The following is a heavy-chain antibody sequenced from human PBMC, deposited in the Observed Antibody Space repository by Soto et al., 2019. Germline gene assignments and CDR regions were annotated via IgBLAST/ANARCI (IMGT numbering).Heavy chain of an antibody. CDR1: GGTFSSYA. D-gene: IGHD2-21*02. CDR3: AREAYCGGDCYENWFDP. V-gene: IGHV1-69*12. Sequence: QVQLVQSGAEVKKPGSSVKVSCKASGGTFSSYAISWVRQAPGQGLEWMGGIIPIFGTANYAQKFQGRVTIPADESTSTANMELSSLRSEDTAVYYCAREAYCGGDCYENWFDPWGQGTLVTVSS. CDR2: IIPIFGTA. J-gene: IGHJ5*02.